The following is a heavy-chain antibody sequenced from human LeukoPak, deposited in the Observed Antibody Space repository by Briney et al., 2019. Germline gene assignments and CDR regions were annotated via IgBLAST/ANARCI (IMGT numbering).Heavy chain of an antibody. V-gene: IGHV3-7*01. CDR1: GFTFSSYW. Sequence: PGGSLRLSCAASGFTFSSYWMSWVRQAPGKGVEGGANIKQDGSEKYYVDSVKGRFTISRDNAKNSLYLQMNSLRAEDTAVYYCARDGGLIKGYYFDYWGQGTLVTVSS. D-gene: IGHD3-16*01. J-gene: IGHJ4*02. CDR2: IKQDGSEK. CDR3: ARDGGLIKGYYFDY.